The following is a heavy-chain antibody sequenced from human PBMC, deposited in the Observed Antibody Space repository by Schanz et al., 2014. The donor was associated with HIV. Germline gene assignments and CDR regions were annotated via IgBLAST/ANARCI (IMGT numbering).Heavy chain of an antibody. CDR2: ISWKSDSI. D-gene: IGHD3-16*01. Sequence: EVQLLESGGGLVQPVGSLRLSCAASGFTFDDYVMHWVRQAPGKGLEWVSGISWKSDSIGYADSVKGRFTISRDNAKNTLYLQMNSLRAEDTALYYCAKEMVSRYYGDAFNIWGQGTMVTVSS. CDR1: GFTFDDYV. V-gene: IGHV3-9*01. CDR3: AKEMVSRYYGDAFNI. J-gene: IGHJ3*02.